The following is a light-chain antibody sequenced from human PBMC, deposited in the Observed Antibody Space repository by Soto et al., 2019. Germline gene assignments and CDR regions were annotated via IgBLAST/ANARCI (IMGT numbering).Light chain of an antibody. CDR1: QNLGKW. CDR2: DAS. CDR3: QQYEDSYS. V-gene: IGKV1-5*01. Sequence: IQMTQSPSIVSASVGDRVAITCRASQNLGKWLAWYQHKAGKAPNLLIFDASNLQDGVPSRFSGTGSGTEFTLTISGLQPDDFGIYYCQQYEDSYSFGQGTTVDIK. J-gene: IGKJ2*01.